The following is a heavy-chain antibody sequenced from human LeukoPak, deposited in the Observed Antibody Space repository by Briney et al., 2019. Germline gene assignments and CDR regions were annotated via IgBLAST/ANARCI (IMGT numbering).Heavy chain of an antibody. D-gene: IGHD2-2*01. J-gene: IGHJ4*02. CDR2: INPNSGDT. CDR3: ARDYCSSTSCLFDY. V-gene: IGHV1-2*06. Sequence: ASVKVSCKASGYTFTGYHMHWVRQAPGQGLEWMGRINPNSGDTNYAQKFQGRVAMTRDTSISTAFMELARLRSDDTAVYYCARDYCSSTSCLFDYWGQGTLVTVSS. CDR1: GYTFTGYH.